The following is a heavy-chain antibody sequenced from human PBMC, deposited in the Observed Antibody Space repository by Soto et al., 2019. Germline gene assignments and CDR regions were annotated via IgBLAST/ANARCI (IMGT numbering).Heavy chain of an antibody. CDR2: IDPSDSYT. V-gene: IGHV5-10-1*01. CDR3: ACLTRGRVNWFDP. J-gene: IGHJ5*02. Sequence: GESLKISCKGSGYSFTSYWISWVRRMPWKGLEWLGRIDPSDSYTNYSPSFQGHVTISADKSISTAYLQWSSLKAADTAIYYCACLTRGRVNWFDPWGQATLVTVSS. CDR1: GYSFTSYW. D-gene: IGHD3-10*01.